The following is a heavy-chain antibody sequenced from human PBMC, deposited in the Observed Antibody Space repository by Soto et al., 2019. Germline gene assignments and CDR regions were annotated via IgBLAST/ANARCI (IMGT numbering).Heavy chain of an antibody. D-gene: IGHD2-2*01. J-gene: IGHJ4*02. CDR1: GFTFSSYG. CDR2: IWYDGSNK. V-gene: IGHV3-33*01. Sequence: GGSLRLSCAASGFTFSSYGMHWVRQAPGKGLEWVAVIWYDGSNKYYADSVKGRFTISRDNSKNTLYLQMNSLRAEDTAVYYCARAEDIVVVPAAIEYGPFDYWGQGTLVTVSS. CDR3: ARAEDIVVVPAAIEYGPFDY.